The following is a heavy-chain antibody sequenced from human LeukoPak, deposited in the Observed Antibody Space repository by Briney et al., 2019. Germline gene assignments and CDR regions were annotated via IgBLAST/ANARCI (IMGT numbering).Heavy chain of an antibody. Sequence: ASVKVSCKASGYTFTSYYMHWVRQAPGQGLEWMGIINPSGGSTSYAQKFQGRVTMTRDTSTSTVYMELSSLRSEDTAVYYRAREGNSNDISVYYLAFNPGAREPLFTVP. CDR3: AREGNSNDISVYYLAFNP. J-gene: IGHJ5*02. V-gene: IGHV1-46*01. D-gene: IGHD3-22*01. CDR1: GYTFTSYY. CDR2: INPSGGST.